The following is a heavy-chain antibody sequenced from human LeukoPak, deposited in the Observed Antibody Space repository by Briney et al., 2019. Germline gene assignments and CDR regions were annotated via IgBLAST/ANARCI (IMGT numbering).Heavy chain of an antibody. CDR2: IGYTGDT. Sequence: SETLSLTCTVSGGSISSGAYYWSWVRQLPEKGLDWIGYIGYTGDTYYNPSLRSRATISKDTSKTQFSLRLNSLTAADTAVYYCARVAAATTNPRFDFWGQGTLVTVSS. J-gene: IGHJ4*02. CDR3: ARVAAATTNPRFDF. V-gene: IGHV4-31*03. D-gene: IGHD1-1*01. CDR1: GGSISSGAYY.